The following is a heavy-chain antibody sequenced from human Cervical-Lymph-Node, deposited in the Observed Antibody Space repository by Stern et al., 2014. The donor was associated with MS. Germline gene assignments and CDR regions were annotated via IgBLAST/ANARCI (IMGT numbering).Heavy chain of an antibody. V-gene: IGHV1-69*14. J-gene: IGHJ4*02. CDR1: GGTFTSSA. Sequence: QVQLVQSGAEVKKPGSSAKVSCKASGGTFTSSAISWVRQAPGHGLELMGGIIPLFNEATYAQTCRGRVTFTADKSTSTVYMELTNLTSDDTAVYYCARDPPEQFLLTRPGETSWGQGTLVVVSS. CDR3: ARDPPEQFLLTRPGETS. D-gene: IGHD3-9*01. CDR2: IIPLFNEA.